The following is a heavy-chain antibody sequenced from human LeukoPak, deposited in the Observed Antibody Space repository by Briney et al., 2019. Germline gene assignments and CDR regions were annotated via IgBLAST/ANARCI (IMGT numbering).Heavy chain of an antibody. V-gene: IGHV4-59*01. CDR1: GGSISSYY. CDR2: IYYSGST. J-gene: IGHJ5*02. Sequence: SETLSLTCTVSGGSISSYYWSWIRQPPGKGLKWIGYIYYSGSTNYNPSFKSRVTISVDTSKNQFSLKLSSVTAADTAVYYCARVGSGSYIWFDPWGQGTLVTVSS. D-gene: IGHD1-26*01. CDR3: ARVGSGSYIWFDP.